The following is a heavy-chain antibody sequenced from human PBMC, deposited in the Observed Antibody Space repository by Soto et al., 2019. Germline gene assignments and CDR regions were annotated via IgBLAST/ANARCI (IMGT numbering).Heavy chain of an antibody. CDR2: ISNTGTTI. V-gene: IGHV3-11*01. D-gene: IGHD2-2*01. J-gene: IGHJ2*01. Sequence: QVQLVESGGGLVKPGGSLRLSCTASGFTFNDYYMNWFRQAPGKGLEWISYISNTGTTIYYADSVKGRFTISRDTSKNSLFLQMNSLRGEDSALYYCARDHCSSSNGYPRWYFGLWGRGTLVTVSS. CDR1: GFTFNDYY. CDR3: ARDHCSSSNGYPRWYFGL.